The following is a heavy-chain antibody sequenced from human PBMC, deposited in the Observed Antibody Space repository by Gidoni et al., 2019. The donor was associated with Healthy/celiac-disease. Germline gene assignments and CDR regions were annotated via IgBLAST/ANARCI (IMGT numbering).Heavy chain of an antibody. J-gene: IGHJ4*02. CDR1: GFTFSSYA. Sequence: EVQLLESGGGLVQPGGSLRLSCAASGFTFSSYAMSWGRQAPGKGLEWVSAISGSGGSTYYADSVKGRFTISRDNSKNTLYLQMNSLRAEDTAVYYCAKDRTGSSWYMDYFDYWGQGTLVTVSS. V-gene: IGHV3-23*01. D-gene: IGHD6-13*01. CDR2: ISGSGGST. CDR3: AKDRTGSSWYMDYFDY.